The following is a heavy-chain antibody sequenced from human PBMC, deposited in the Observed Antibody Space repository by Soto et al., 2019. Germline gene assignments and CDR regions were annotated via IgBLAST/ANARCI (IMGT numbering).Heavy chain of an antibody. CDR2: VFYTGST. J-gene: IGHJ5*01. Sequence: QVQLQESGPGLVKPSQTLSLTCTVSGGSISRGGHYWNWIRQHPGKVLEWVGYVFYTGSTFYNPSLKSRVTILVDTSKNQFSLKLSSVTAADTAVYYCARESRDSAGGWLESWGQGTLVTVSS. V-gene: IGHV4-31*03. D-gene: IGHD2-21*02. CDR3: ARESRDSAGGWLES. CDR1: GGSISRGGHY.